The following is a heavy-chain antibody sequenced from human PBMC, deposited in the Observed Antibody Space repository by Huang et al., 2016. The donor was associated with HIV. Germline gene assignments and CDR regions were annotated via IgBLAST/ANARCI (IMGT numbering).Heavy chain of an antibody. V-gene: IGHV1-69*01. CDR2: INAVLRAQ. D-gene: IGHD3-16*01. J-gene: IGHJ4*02. CDR3: AMSLRYQYDSRSYWGRYFDY. Sequence: QVQLEQSGPAVRKPGSSVKVSCQASGGSFSDQIISWVRQAPGQRFEWVGAINAVLRAQAYAQEFKGRVTMTEDESTATIYSELNSLTSEDTAVYYCAMSLRYQYDSRSYWGRYFDYWGQGTLVTVSS. CDR1: GGSFSDQI.